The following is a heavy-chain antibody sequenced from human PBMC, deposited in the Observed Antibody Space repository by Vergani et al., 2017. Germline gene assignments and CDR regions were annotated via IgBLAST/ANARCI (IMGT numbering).Heavy chain of an antibody. CDR3: ARVNTETNGHLYYYYYMDV. V-gene: IGHV4-34*01. D-gene: IGHD4-11*01. J-gene: IGHJ6*03. CDR2: IDHTGRP. CDR1: GGSFTSYH. Sequence: QVQLQQWGGGLLKPSETLSLTCVVNGGSFTSYHWTWIRQSPGEGLEWVGDIDHTGRPDYNPSLKSRLPMSVDKSRNQFSLRLNSVTATDTAIYFCARVNTETNGHLYYYYYMDVWGQGTAVTVS.